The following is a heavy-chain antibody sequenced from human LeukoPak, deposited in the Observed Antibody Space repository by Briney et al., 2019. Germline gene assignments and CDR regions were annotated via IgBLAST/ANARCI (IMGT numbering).Heavy chain of an antibody. CDR3: ARDGGPPKTGDEDGIAALPVPDNDCNYCVMDV. J-gene: IGHJ6*02. D-gene: IGHD6-13*01. CDR2: INTNTGNP. V-gene: IGHV7-4-1*02. CDR1: GYTFTSIT. Sequence: ASVKVSCRASGYTFTSITMNWVRQAPGQGLEWMGWINTNTGNPTYAQGFTGRFVFSLDTSVRTAYLQISSLKAEDTAVYFCARDGGPPKTGDEDGIAALPVPDNDCNYCVMDVRGQGTTVTVSS.